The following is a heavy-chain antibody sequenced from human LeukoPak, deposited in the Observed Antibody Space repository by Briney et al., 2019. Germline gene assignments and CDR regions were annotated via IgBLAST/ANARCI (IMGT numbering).Heavy chain of an antibody. CDR1: GFTFSSYS. Sequence: GGSLRLSCAASGFTFSSYSMNWVRQAPGKGLEWVSSISSSSSYIYYADSVKGRFTISRDNDKNSLFLQMNSLRAEDTAVYYCARDPYSGSYGNYYYYFMDVWGKGTTVTISS. CDR3: ARDPYSGSYGNYYYYFMDV. D-gene: IGHD1-26*01. V-gene: IGHV3-21*01. CDR2: ISSSSSYI. J-gene: IGHJ6*03.